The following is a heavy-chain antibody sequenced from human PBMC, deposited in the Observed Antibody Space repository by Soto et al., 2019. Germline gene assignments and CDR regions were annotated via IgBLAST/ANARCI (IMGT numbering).Heavy chain of an antibody. Sequence: SETLSLTCTVSGGSISSGGYYWSWIRQHPGKGLEWIGYIYYSGSTYYNPSLKSRVTISVDTSKNQFSLKLSSVTAADTAVYYCARAFGFRWNFGYWGQGTLVTVSS. J-gene: IGHJ4*02. CDR1: GGSISSGGYY. CDR2: IYYSGST. D-gene: IGHD3-3*01. V-gene: IGHV4-31*03. CDR3: ARAFGFRWNFGY.